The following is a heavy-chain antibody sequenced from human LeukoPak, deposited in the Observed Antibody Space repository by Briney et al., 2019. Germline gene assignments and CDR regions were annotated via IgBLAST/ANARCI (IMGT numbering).Heavy chain of an antibody. CDR2: IYSSGST. CDR3: ARGQLAAGIFDH. J-gene: IGHJ4*02. CDR1: GGSISSYY. Sequence: SETLSLTCTVSGGSISSYYWNWIRQPPGKGLEWIGHIYSSGSTKYNPSLKSRVTISVDTSKNQFSLKLISVTAADTAVYYCARGQLAAGIFDHWGQGALVTVSS. D-gene: IGHD6-6*01. V-gene: IGHV4-59*01.